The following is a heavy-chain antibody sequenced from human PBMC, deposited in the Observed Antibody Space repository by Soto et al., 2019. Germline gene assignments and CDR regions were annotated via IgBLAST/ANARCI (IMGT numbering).Heavy chain of an antibody. Sequence: QVHLKESGPGVVKPSGTLSLTCTVSGVSIISNNWWSWVRQSPEKKLEWIGEIHFSGVTNDNPSLKCRLSISMDQSKNQFSRTLYSAAAADTAVYYCARGGFGDTGVDLEAYHTLDVWGEGTAVSVPS. CDR3: ARGGFGDTGVDLEAYHTLDV. J-gene: IGHJ6*04. CDR1: GVSIISNNW. D-gene: IGHD3-3*01. V-gene: IGHV4-4*02. CDR2: IHFSGVT.